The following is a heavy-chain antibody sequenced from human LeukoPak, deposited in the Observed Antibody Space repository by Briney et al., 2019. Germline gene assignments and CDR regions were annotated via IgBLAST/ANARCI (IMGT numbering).Heavy chain of an antibody. CDR3: ARALYYYDSSGPLPLK. CDR2: IFYSGST. CDR1: GGSISSYY. Sequence: PSETLSLTCTLSGGSISSYYWSWIRQPPGKGLEWMGYIFYSGSTNYHPSLKGRVTISVDTSKDQFSLNLRSVTAADTAVYYCARALYYYDSSGPLPLKWGQGTLVTVSS. V-gene: IGHV4-59*01. D-gene: IGHD3-22*01. J-gene: IGHJ4*02.